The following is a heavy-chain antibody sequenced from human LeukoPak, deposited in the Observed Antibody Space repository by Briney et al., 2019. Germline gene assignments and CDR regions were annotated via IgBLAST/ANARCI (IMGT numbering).Heavy chain of an antibody. Sequence: ASVKVSCKASGYTFTGYYMHWVRQAPGQGLEWMGWINPNSGGTNYAQKFQGRVTMTRDTSISTAYMELSRLRSDDTAVYYCARDFADYNSPANWGQGTLVTVSS. V-gene: IGHV1-2*02. J-gene: IGHJ4*02. CDR1: GYTFTGYY. D-gene: IGHD4-11*01. CDR2: INPNSGGT. CDR3: ARDFADYNSPAN.